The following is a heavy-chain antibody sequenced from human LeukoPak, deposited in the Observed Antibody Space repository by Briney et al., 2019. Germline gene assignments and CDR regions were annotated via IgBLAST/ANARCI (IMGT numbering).Heavy chain of an antibody. CDR2: ISYDGSNK. CDR3: AKDLPFGYGPGMRGVGMDV. Sequence: GGSLRLSCAASGFTFSSYGMHWVRQAPGKGLEWVAVISYDGSNKYYADSVKGRFTISRDNSKNTLYLQMNSLRAEDTAVYYCAKDLPFGYGPGMRGVGMDVWGQGTTVTVSS. CDR1: GFTFSSYG. J-gene: IGHJ6*02. D-gene: IGHD3-10*01. V-gene: IGHV3-30*18.